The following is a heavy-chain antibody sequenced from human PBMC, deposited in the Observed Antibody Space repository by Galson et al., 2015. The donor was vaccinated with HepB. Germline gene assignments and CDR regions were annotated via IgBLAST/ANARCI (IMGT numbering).Heavy chain of an antibody. CDR2: IRSKAYGGTT. Sequence: SLRLSCAASGFTFGDYAMSWFRQAPGKGLEWVGFIRSKAYGGTTEYAASVKGRFTISRDDSKSIAYLQMNSLKTEDTAVYYCTRDGLPPYYYDSSGYSRFDYWGQGTLVTVSS. CDR1: GFTFGDYA. CDR3: TRDGLPPYYYDSSGYSRFDY. V-gene: IGHV3-49*03. D-gene: IGHD3-22*01. J-gene: IGHJ4*02.